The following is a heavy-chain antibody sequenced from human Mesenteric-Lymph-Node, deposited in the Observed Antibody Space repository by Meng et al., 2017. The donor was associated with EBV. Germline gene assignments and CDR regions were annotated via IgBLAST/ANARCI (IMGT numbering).Heavy chain of an antibody. CDR2: IKTETDDGTT. CDR1: GFTFTYAW. D-gene: IGHD2-15*01. Sequence: EVQLVESGGGLVRPGCSLRLSCAASGFTFTYAWMSWVRQALGKGLEWIGRIKTETDDGTTDYVAPVKGRFTISRDDSKNTVYLQMNSLKTEDTAVYFCTTGVVSATLDYWGQGTLVTVAS. V-gene: IGHV3-15*01. CDR3: TTGVVSATLDY. J-gene: IGHJ4*02.